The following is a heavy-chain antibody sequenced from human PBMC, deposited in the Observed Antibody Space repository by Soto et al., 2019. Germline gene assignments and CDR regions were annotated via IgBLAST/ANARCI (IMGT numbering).Heavy chain of an antibody. CDR3: VSGADY. J-gene: IGHJ4*02. Sequence: GGSLRLSCAASGFIFSNYWMTWVRQAPGKGLEWVANIKQDGSEKYYVDSVKGRFTISRDNAKNSLYLQMNSLRAEDTAVYYCVSGADYWGQGTLVTVSS. CDR2: IKQDGSEK. CDR1: GFIFSNYW. V-gene: IGHV3-7*05.